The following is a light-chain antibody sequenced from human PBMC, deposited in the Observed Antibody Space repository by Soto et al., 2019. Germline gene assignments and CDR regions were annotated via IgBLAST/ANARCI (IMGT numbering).Light chain of an antibody. CDR3: QRYGSIPDT. V-gene: IGKV1-27*01. CDR2: AAS. CDR1: QDISDY. J-gene: IGKJ3*01. Sequence: DIQMTQSPSSLSASIGDRVTITCRASQDISDYLAWYQQKPGKVPNLLIYAASTLQSGVPSRFSGSRSDTEFTLTSSSLQSEDVASYYCQRYGSIPDTFRPGTKGDIK.